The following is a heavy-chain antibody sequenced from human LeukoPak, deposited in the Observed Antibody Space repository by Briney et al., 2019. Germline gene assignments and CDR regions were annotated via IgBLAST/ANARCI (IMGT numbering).Heavy chain of an antibody. CDR3: ARGNRAFDY. Sequence: ASVKVSCKSSGYTFTSYGISWVRQAPGQGLEWVGWISTYNGNTNYAHRLHGRVTMTTDTSGSTAYMELRSLRSDDTAVYYCARGNRAFDYWGQGTLVTVSS. CDR2: ISTYNGNT. D-gene: IGHD1/OR15-1a*01. J-gene: IGHJ4*02. CDR1: GYTFTSYG. V-gene: IGHV1-18*01.